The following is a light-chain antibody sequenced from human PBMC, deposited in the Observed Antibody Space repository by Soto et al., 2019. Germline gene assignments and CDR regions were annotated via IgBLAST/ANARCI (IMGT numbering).Light chain of an antibody. CDR3: AAWDDSLSGPV. CDR2: RNN. CDR1: SSNIGSNY. J-gene: IGLJ2*01. V-gene: IGLV1-47*01. Sequence: QSVLTQPPSACGTPGQRVTISCSRSSSNIGSNYVYWYQQLPGTAPKLLIYRNNQRPSGVPDRFSGSKSGTSASLAISGLRSEDEADYYCAAWDDSLSGPVFGGGTKLTVL.